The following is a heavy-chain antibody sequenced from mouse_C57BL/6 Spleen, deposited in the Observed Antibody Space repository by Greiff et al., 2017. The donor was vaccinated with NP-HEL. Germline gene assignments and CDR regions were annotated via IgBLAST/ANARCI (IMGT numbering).Heavy chain of an antibody. D-gene: IGHD1-1*01. J-gene: IGHJ4*01. CDR1: GYTFTSYW. V-gene: IGHV1-69*01. Sequence: VQLQQPGAELVMPGASVKLSCKASGYTFTSYWMHWVKQRPGQGLEWIGEIDPSDSYTNYNQKFKGKSTLTVDKSSSTAYMQLSSLTSEDSAVYYCARERIDYGSPLYYAMDYWGQGTSVTVSS. CDR2: IDPSDSYT. CDR3: ARERIDYGSPLYYAMDY.